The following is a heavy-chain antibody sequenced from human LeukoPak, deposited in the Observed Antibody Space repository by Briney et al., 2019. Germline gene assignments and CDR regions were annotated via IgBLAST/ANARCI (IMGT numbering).Heavy chain of an antibody. CDR1: GFTFSSNE. Sequence: GGSLELSCAASGFTFSSNEMNWVRQAQGKGLEWFSYISSSGGTICYADSVKGRFTISRDNAKNSLYLQMNSLRAEDTAVYYCARANYEILTGYYSRGWFDPWGQGTLVTVSS. D-gene: IGHD3-9*01. J-gene: IGHJ5*02. CDR3: ARANYEILTGYYSRGWFDP. V-gene: IGHV3-48*03. CDR2: ISSSGGTI.